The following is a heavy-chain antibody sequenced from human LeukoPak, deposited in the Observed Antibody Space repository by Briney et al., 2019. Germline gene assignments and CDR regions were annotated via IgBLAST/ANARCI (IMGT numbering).Heavy chain of an antibody. Sequence: SETLSLTCTVSGGSISSSSYYWGWIRQPPGKGLEWIGSLYYSGSTYYNPSLKSRVTISVGTSKNQFSLKLSSVTAADTAVYYCARVARGGSYSYGYIDYYYYYYMDVWGKGTTVTVSS. CDR1: GGSISSSSYY. J-gene: IGHJ6*03. D-gene: IGHD5-18*01. CDR3: ARVARGGSYSYGYIDYYYYYYMDV. V-gene: IGHV4-39*01. CDR2: LYYSGST.